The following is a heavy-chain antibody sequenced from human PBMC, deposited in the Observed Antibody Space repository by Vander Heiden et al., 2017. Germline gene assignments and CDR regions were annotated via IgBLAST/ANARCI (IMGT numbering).Heavy chain of an antibody. Sequence: EVQGLESGGGLVQPGGSLRLSCAASGVTFSSYGMSWVRQAPGKRLGWVSAISGSGGSTYYADSVKGRFTISRENSKNTLSLQMNSLRAEDSAVYYCAKDVWFGEGKSWGQGTLVTVSS. CDR1: GVTFSSYG. J-gene: IGHJ5*02. CDR3: AKDVWFGEGKS. V-gene: IGHV3-23*01. CDR2: ISGSGGST. D-gene: IGHD3-10*01.